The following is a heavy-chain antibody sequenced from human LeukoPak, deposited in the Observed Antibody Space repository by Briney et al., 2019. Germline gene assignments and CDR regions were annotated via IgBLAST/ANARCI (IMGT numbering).Heavy chain of an antibody. CDR2: ISWNSGSI. V-gene: IGHV3-9*01. Sequence: GGSLRLSCAASGFTFDDYAMHWVRQAPGKGLEWVSGISWNSGSIGYGDSVKGRFTVSRDSAKNSLYLQMNSLRAEDTASYYCAKAIGGSYYWYFDLWGRGTLVTVSS. J-gene: IGHJ2*01. CDR1: GFTFDDYA. D-gene: IGHD3-10*01. CDR3: AKAIGGSYYWYFDL.